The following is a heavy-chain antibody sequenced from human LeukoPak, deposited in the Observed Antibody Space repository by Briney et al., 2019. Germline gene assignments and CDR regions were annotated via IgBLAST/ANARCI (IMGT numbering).Heavy chain of an antibody. CDR3: ARGVAGDAFDI. CDR2: IIPIFGTA. D-gene: IGHD6-19*01. J-gene: IGHJ3*02. Sequence: ASVKVSCKASGGTFSSYAIGWVRQAPGQGLEWMGGIIPIFGTANYAQKFQGRVAITADESTSTAYMELSSLRSEDTAVYYCARGVAGDAFDIWGQGTMVTVSS. V-gene: IGHV1-69*13. CDR1: GGTFSSYA.